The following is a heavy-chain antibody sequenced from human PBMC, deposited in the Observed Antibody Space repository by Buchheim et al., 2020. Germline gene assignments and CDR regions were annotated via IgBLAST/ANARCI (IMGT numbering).Heavy chain of an antibody. CDR3: ARDCKWLVPD. V-gene: IGHV3-11*01. Sequence: QVQLVESGGGLVKPGVSLRLSCAASGFTFSDYSMSWIRLAPGRGMEWISYISASGTAMYYADSVRGRFTISRANAKNSLYLEMNSLRAEDTAVYYCARDCKWLVPDWGQGTL. CDR1: GFTFSDYS. CDR2: ISASGTAM. D-gene: IGHD6-19*01. J-gene: IGHJ4*02.